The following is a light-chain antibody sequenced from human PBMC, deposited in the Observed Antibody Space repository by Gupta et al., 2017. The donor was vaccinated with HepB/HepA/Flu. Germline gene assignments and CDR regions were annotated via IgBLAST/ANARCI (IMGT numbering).Light chain of an antibody. CDR3: QHYGTSPG. CDR1: QTVGRNY. CDR2: RAS. J-gene: IGKJ4*01. Sequence: IVLPKPPAPLSLSQGERATLSCMASQTVGRNYLAWYQHKSGQEPRLPIYRASSRATGIPDRFSGSGAGTDFTLSITRLEPEDFAVYYCQHYGTSPGFGGGTKVEI. V-gene: IGKV3-20*01.